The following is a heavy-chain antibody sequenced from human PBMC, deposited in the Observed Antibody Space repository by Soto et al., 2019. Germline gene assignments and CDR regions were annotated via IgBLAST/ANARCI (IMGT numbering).Heavy chain of an antibody. CDR3: AKDTLAVAGTGYYYYGMDV. CDR2: ISGSGGST. V-gene: IGHV3-23*01. D-gene: IGHD6-19*01. CDR1: GFTFSSYA. J-gene: IGHJ6*02. Sequence: EVQLLESGGGLVQPGGSLRLSCAASGFTFSSYAMSWVRQAPGKGLEWVSAISGSGGSTYYADSVKGRFTISRDNSKNTLYLQMNSLRAEDTAVYYCAKDTLAVAGTGYYYYGMDVWGQGTTVTVSS.